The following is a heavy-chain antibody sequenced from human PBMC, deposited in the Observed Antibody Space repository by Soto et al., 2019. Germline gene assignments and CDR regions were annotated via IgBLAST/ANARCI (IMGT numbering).Heavy chain of an antibody. CDR2: ITSNGGNT. CDR3: ARRIPFGYGRDV. D-gene: IGHD2-21*01. J-gene: IGHJ6*02. V-gene: IGHV3-64*01. CDR1: GFTFSSYA. Sequence: EVQLVESGGGLVQPGGSLRLSCAASGFTFSSYAMHWVRQAPGKGLECVSAITSNGGNTDYASSVKGRFTISRDNSKNTLYLQMGSLRAEDMAVYYCARRIPFGYGRDVWGQGTTVTVSS.